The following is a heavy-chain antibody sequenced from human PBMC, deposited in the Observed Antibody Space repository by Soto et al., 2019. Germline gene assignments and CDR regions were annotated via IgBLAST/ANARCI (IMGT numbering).Heavy chain of an antibody. J-gene: IGHJ4*02. V-gene: IGHV4-30-4*01. CDR2: ISNSGST. D-gene: IGHD5-18*01. CDR1: GGSVTSDEDY. CDR3: ATESGSTYGYFDH. Sequence: SETLSLTCTVSGGSVTSDEDYWTWIRQSPGKGLEWIGYISNSGSTGYNPSLKTRLSMSVDRSKNQFTLRLTSVTAADTAVYFCATESGSTYGYFDHWGQGTQVTVPS.